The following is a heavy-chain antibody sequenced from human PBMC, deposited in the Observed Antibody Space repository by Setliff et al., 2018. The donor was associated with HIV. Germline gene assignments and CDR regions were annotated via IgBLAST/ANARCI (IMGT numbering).Heavy chain of an antibody. CDR1: GGSFSGYY. Sequence: SETLSLTCAVYGGSFSGYYWNWIRQPPGKGLEWIGEINHSGSTNYNPSLKSRVTISGDTSKNQFFLNLTSVTAADTAVYYCARDRGGIATHPFDYWGQGTLVTVSS. J-gene: IGHJ4*02. V-gene: IGHV4-34*01. CDR2: INHSGST. CDR3: ARDRGGIATHPFDY. D-gene: IGHD6-13*01.